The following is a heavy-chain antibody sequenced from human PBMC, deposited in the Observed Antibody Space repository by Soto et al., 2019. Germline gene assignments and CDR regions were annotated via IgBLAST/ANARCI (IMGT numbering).Heavy chain of an antibody. CDR1: EFTFSAYW. J-gene: IGHJ4*02. D-gene: IGHD4-17*01. CDR3: ASEFGDLLKFFDY. V-gene: IGHV3-7*01. CDR2: INQDGSEK. Sequence: EVQLVESGGGLVQPGGSLRLSCAASEFTFSAYWMSWVRQAPGKGLEWVANINQDGSEKYYVDSVKGRFTISRDNAKNSLYLQMNSLRAEDTAVYYCASEFGDLLKFFDYWGQGTLVTVSS.